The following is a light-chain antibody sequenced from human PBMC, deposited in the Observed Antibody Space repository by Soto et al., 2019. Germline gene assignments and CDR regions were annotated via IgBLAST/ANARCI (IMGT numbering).Light chain of an antibody. V-gene: IGLV2-23*01. CDR3: CSYAGSSTLV. J-gene: IGLJ2*01. CDR2: EGN. CDR1: SSDVGTYNL. Sequence: QSALTQPASVSGSPGQSITISCTGTSSDVGTYNLVSWYQHHPGKAPKLVIYEGNRRPSGVSNRFSGSKSGNTASLTISGLQAEDEADYFCCSYAGSSTLVFGGGTKVTVL.